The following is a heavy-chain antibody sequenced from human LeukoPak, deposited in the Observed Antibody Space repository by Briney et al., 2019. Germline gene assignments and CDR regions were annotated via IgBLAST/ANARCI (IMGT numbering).Heavy chain of an antibody. CDR3: ARGVTGTAMVKEDFDY. J-gene: IGHJ4*02. Sequence: SVKVSCKASGGTFSSYAISWVRQAPGQGLEWMGRIIPILGIANYAQKFQGRVTITADKSTSTAHMELSSLRSEDTAVYYCARGVTGTAMVKEDFDYWGQGTLVTVSS. CDR2: IIPILGIA. D-gene: IGHD5-18*01. V-gene: IGHV1-69*04. CDR1: GGTFSSYA.